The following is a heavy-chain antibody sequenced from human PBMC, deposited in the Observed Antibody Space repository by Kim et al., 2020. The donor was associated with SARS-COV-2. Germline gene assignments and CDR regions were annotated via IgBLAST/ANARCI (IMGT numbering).Heavy chain of an antibody. V-gene: IGHV4-39*01. CDR3: ARHVPGRYYDSSVSLDY. CDR1: GGSISSSSYY. CDR2: IYYSGST. D-gene: IGHD3-22*01. Sequence: SETLSLTCTVSGGSISSSSYYWGWIRQPPGKGLEWIGSIYYSGSTYYNPSLKSRVTISVDTSKNQFSLKLSSVTAADTAVYYCARHVPGRYYDSSVSLDYWGQGTLVTVSS. J-gene: IGHJ4*02.